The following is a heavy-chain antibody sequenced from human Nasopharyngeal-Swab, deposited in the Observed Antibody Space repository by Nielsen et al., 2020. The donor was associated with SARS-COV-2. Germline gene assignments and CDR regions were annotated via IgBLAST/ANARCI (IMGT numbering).Heavy chain of an antibody. J-gene: IGHJ6*02. CDR3: ARVTPELWWFPMDV. CDR2: IYHSGST. D-gene: IGHD2-21*01. Sequence: LRLSCAVSGGSISSGGYSWSWIRQPPGKGLEWTGYIYHSGSTYYNPSLKSRVTISVDRSKNQFSLKLSSVTAADTAVYYCARVTPELWWFPMDVWGQGTTVTVSS. CDR1: GGSISSGGYS. V-gene: IGHV4-30-2*01.